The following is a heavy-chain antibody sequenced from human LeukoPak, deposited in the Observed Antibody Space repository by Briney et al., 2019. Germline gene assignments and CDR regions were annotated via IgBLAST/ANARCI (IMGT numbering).Heavy chain of an antibody. CDR2: IYPGDSDT. V-gene: IGHV5-51*03. Sequence: GESLKISCKGSGYSFTNYWIGWVRQMPGKGLEWMGIIYPGDSDTTYKPSFQGQVTISADKSISTAYLQWSSLKASDTAMYYCARSRAETVPVWGSYRRHDAFDIWGQGTMVTVSS. CDR1: GYSFTNYW. CDR3: ARSRAETVPVWGSYRRHDAFDI. J-gene: IGHJ3*02. D-gene: IGHD3-16*02.